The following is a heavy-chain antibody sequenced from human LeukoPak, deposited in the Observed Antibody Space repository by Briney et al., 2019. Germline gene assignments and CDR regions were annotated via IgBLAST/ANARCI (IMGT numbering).Heavy chain of an antibody. V-gene: IGHV3-73*01. Sequence: GGSLGLSCAASGFTFSGSAMHWVRQASGKGLEWVGRIRSKANSYATAYAASVKGRFTISRDDSKNTAYLQMNSLKTEDTAVYYCTRQYSGSYHDAFDIWGQGTMVTVSS. CDR1: GFTFSGSA. CDR2: IRSKANSYAT. CDR3: TRQYSGSYHDAFDI. D-gene: IGHD1-26*01. J-gene: IGHJ3*02.